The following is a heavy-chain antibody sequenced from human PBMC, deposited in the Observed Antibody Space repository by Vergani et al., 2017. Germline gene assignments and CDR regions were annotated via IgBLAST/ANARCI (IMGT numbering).Heavy chain of an antibody. Sequence: QVQLQESGPGLVKPSETLSLTCTVSGGSISSYYWSWIRQPPGKGLEWVGYIYYSGITNYNPALKSRVTISVDTSKNQFSLKLSSVTAADTAVYYCARHLDSSGWYSRGGFDPWGQGTLVTVSS. V-gene: IGHV4-59*01. CDR1: GGSISSYY. CDR3: ARHLDSSGWYSRGGFDP. CDR2: IYYSGIT. J-gene: IGHJ5*02. D-gene: IGHD6-19*01.